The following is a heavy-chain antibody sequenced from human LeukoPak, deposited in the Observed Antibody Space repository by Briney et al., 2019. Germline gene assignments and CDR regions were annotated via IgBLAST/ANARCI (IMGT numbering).Heavy chain of an antibody. D-gene: IGHD3-22*01. V-gene: IGHV3-11*04. CDR1: GFTFSDYY. CDR2: ISGGGSTI. CDR3: ARDIYYYDSSGYYFPGGSDY. J-gene: IGHJ4*02. Sequence: PGGSLRLSCAAPGFTFSDYYMSWIRQAPGKGLEWVSYISGGGSTIYYADSVKGRFTISRDNAKNSLYLQMNSLRAEDTAVYYCARDIYYYDSSGYYFPGGSDYWGQGTLVTVSS.